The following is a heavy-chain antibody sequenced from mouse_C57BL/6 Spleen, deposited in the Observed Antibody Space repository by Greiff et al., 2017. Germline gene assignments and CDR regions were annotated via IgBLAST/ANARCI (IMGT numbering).Heavy chain of an antibody. CDR1: GYTFTGYW. V-gene: IGHV1-9*01. J-gene: IGHJ4*01. CDR2: IFPGSGST. D-gene: IGHD6-1*01. Sequence: QVQLQQSGAELMKPGASVKLSCKATGYTFTGYWIEWVKQRPGHGLEWIGEIFPGSGSTNYNEKFKGKATITAATTSNTAYMQLSSLTTEDSAIYDCARKECYRGGNGGVYYAMDYWGQGTSLTVSS. CDR3: ARKECYRGGNGGVYYAMDY.